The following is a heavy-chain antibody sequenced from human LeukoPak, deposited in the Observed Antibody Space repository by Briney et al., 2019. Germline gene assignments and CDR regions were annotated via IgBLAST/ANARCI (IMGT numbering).Heavy chain of an antibody. CDR3: ARDVIAAAGVDY. Sequence: ASVKVSCKASGYTFTGYYMHWVRQAPAQGLEWMGWINPNSGGTNYAQKFQGRVTMTRDTSISTAYMELSRLRSDDTAVYYCARDVIAAAGVDYWGQGTLVTVSS. CDR2: INPNSGGT. V-gene: IGHV1-2*02. D-gene: IGHD6-13*01. CDR1: GYTFTGYY. J-gene: IGHJ4*02.